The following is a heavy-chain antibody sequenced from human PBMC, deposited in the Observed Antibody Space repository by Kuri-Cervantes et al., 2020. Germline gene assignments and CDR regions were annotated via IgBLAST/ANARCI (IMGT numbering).Heavy chain of an antibody. Sequence: ASVKVSCKASGYTFTGYYMHWVRQAPGQGLEWMGWINPNSGGTNYAQKFQGRVTMTRDTSISTAYMELSRLRSEDTAVYYCARVLGYSGYDWVDYWGQGTLVTDSS. CDR3: ARVLGYSGYDWVDY. CDR2: INPNSGGT. D-gene: IGHD5-12*01. V-gene: IGHV1-2*02. CDR1: GYTFTGYY. J-gene: IGHJ4*02.